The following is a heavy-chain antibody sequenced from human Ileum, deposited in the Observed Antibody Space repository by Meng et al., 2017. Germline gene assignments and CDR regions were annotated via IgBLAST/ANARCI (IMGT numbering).Heavy chain of an antibody. D-gene: IGHD3-10*01. Sequence: GGSLRLSCAASGFTFSNYAMSWVRQAPGKGLEWVSTISASDGSTYYADSVKGRFTISRDNSKNTLYLQMNSLRAEDTAVYNCAKKFHYGSGAYLYYFDYWGQGTLVTGAS. CDR2: ISASDGST. CDR3: AKKFHYGSGAYLYYFDY. V-gene: IGHV3-23*01. J-gene: IGHJ4*02. CDR1: GFTFSNYA.